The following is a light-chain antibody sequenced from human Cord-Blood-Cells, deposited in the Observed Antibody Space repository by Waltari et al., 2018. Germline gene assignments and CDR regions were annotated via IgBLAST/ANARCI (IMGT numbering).Light chain of an antibody. CDR3: QQYYSTPLT. J-gene: IGKJ2*01. CDR2: WAS. CDR1: QSVLYSSNNKNY. Sequence: DIVMNHSPDSPAVSLGERATINCKASQSVLYSSNNKNYLAWYQQKPGQPPKLLIYWASTRESGVPDRFSGSGSGTDFTLTISSLQAEDVAVYYCQQYYSTPLTFGQGTKLEIK. V-gene: IGKV4-1*01.